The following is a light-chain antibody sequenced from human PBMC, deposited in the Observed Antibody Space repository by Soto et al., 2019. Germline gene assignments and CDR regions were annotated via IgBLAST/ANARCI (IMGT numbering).Light chain of an antibody. J-gene: IGKJ2*01. V-gene: IGKV1-27*01. CDR1: QAISNY. Sequence: DIQMTQSPSSLSASVGDRITITCRASQAISNYLAWYQQKPGKVPKVLIYAVSTLQTGVQSRFSGSGSGTVFTLTINSLHPEDVATYYCQNYKSAPNTFGRGTRLEIK. CDR2: AVS. CDR3: QNYKSAPNT.